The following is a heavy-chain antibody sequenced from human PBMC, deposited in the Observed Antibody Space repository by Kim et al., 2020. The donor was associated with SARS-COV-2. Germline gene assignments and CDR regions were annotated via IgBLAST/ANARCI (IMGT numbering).Heavy chain of an antibody. V-gene: IGHV4-34*01. Sequence: SETLSLTCAVYGGSFSGYYWSWIRQPPGKGLEWIGEINHSGSTNYNPSLKSRVTISVDTSKNQFSLKLSSVTAADTAVYYCARKGTWTGRAVAGTWYFDYCGQGTLVTVSS. CDR2: INHSGST. D-gene: IGHD6-19*01. J-gene: IGHJ4*02. CDR1: GGSFSGYY. CDR3: ARKGTWTGRAVAGTWYFDY.